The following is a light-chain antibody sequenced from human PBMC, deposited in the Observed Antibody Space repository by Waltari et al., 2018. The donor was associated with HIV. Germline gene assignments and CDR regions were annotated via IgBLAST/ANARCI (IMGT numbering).Light chain of an antibody. Sequence: EIVMTQSPATLSVSPGERVTLSCRASQNVITNLAWYQQKPGQAPSLLIYGASTRASGSPARCTGGGSGSAFTLTINSLQSEDCGLYYCQQYNGWPRTFGQGTKV. CDR2: GAS. CDR1: QNVITN. J-gene: IGKJ1*01. V-gene: IGKV3-15*01. CDR3: QQYNGWPRT.